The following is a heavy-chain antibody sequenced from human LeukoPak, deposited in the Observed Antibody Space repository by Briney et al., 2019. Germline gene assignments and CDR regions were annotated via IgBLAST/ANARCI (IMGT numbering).Heavy chain of an antibody. CDR3: AKQRNGYCSSTSCYANYFDY. J-gene: IGHJ4*02. D-gene: IGHD2-2*03. CDR2: ISYTGGST. V-gene: IGHV3-23*01. CDR1: GFTFSSYA. Sequence: GGSLRLSCAASGFTFSSYAMNWVRQAPGKGLEWVSVISYTGGSTYYADSVKGRFTISRDNSENTLYLQMNSLRAEDTAVYYCAKQRNGYCSSTSCYANYFDYWGQGTLVTVSS.